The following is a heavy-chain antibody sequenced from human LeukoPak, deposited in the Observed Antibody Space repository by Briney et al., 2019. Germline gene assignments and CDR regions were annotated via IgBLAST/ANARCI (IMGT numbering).Heavy chain of an antibody. V-gene: IGHV4-39*01. CDR1: GGSISSSSYY. D-gene: IGHD3-3*01. CDR3: ASGYDFHLPPLNWFDP. Sequence: SETLSLTCTVSGGSISSSSYYWGWIRQPPGKGLEWIGSIYYSGSTYYNPSLKSRVTISVDTSKNQFSLKLSSVTAADTAVYYCASGYDFHLPPLNWFDPWGQGTLVTVSS. CDR2: IYYSGST. J-gene: IGHJ5*02.